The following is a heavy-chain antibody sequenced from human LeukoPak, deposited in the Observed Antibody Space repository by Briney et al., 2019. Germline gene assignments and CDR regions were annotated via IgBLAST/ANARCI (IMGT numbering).Heavy chain of an antibody. CDR2: ISYDGSNK. V-gene: IGHV3-30*18. J-gene: IGHJ4*02. CDR1: GFTFSRHG. CDR3: AKDRRPNNYYASGSDY. Sequence: GGSLRLSCAASGFTFSRHGMHWVRQAPGKGLEWVAVISYDGSNKYYADSVKGRFTISRDNSKNTLYMQMNSLRAEDTAVYYCAKDRRPNNYYASGSDYWGQGTLVTVSS. D-gene: IGHD3-10*01.